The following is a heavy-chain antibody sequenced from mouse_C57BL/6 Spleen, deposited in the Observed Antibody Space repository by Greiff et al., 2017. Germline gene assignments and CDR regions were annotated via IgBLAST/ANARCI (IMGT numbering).Heavy chain of an antibody. J-gene: IGHJ3*01. Sequence: EVKLVESGGGLVQPGASLRLSCAASGFTFTDYYMSWVRQPPGKAPAWLALIRNKANGYTTEYTASVKGRFTISRDNSQNILYLQMNTLRAEDSATYYCVKAVDGSSSWFAYWGQGTLVTVSA. V-gene: IGHV7-4*01. CDR2: IRNKANGYTT. CDR1: GFTFTDYY. CDR3: VKAVDGSSSWFAY. D-gene: IGHD1-1*01.